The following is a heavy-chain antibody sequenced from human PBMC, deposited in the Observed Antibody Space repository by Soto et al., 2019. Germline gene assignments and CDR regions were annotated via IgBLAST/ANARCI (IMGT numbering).Heavy chain of an antibody. CDR2: IYHRGRT. CDR1: GDSISSDKW. J-gene: IGHJ4*02. D-gene: IGHD2-21*02. V-gene: IGHV4-4*02. CDR3: ARGGDWKFDY. Sequence: QVQLQESGPGLVKPSGTLSLTCAVSGDSISSDKWWRWVRQPPGKGLEWIGEIYHRGRTNCNPSLKGRVTISVEKSKNQFSLELTSMTAADTAVYYCARGGDWKFDYWGQGSLVTVSS.